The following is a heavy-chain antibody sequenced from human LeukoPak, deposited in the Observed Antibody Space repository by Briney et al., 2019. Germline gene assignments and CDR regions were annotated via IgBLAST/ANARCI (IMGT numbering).Heavy chain of an antibody. Sequence: PGGSLRLSCAVSGFTVSSNYMNWVRQAPGKGLEWVSVTYSGGGTYYADSVKGRFTISRDDSKNTLYLQMNSLRAEDTAVYYCARLPPVRDYYYMDVWGKGTTVTVSS. CDR2: TYSGGGT. V-gene: IGHV3-53*01. J-gene: IGHJ6*03. D-gene: IGHD4-17*01. CDR1: GFTVSSNY. CDR3: ARLPPVRDYYYMDV.